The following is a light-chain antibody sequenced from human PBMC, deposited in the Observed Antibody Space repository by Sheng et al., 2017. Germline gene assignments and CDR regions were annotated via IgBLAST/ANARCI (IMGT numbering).Light chain of an antibody. CDR3: QQTFSTPPT. J-gene: IGKJ1*01. CDR2: DAS. Sequence: DIQMTQSPSSLSASVGHRVTITCRASQSIITYLNWYQQKPHKAPKLLIYDASNLPMGVPSRFSGSGSGTDFTLTISSLQPEDFATYYCQQTFSTPPTFGRRTKVEIK. V-gene: IGKV1-39*01. CDR1: QSIITY.